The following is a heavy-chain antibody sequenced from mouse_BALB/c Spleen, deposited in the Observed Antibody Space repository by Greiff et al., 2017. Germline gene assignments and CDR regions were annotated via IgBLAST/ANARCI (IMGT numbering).Heavy chain of an antibody. CDR3: ARFYYGYDGFAY. J-gene: IGHJ3*01. Sequence: EVQLQESGPGLVKPSQSLSLTCTVTGYSITSDYAWNWIRQFPGNKLEWMGYISYSGSTSYNPSLKSRISITRDTSKNQFFLPLNSVTTEDTATYYCARFYYGYDGFAYWGQGDSGHCLC. D-gene: IGHD2-2*01. CDR2: ISYSGST. V-gene: IGHV3-2*02. CDR1: GYSITSDYA.